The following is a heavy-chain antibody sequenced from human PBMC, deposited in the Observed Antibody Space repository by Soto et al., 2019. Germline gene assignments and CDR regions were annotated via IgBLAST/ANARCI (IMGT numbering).Heavy chain of an antibody. CDR1: GFSFTTDGMG. J-gene: IGHJ4*02. V-gene: IGHV2-5*02. D-gene: IGHD2-21*01. CDR3: AHLYWGASGTRYYFDY. CDR2: IYWDDDK. Sequence: QITLKESGPPLVKPTQTLTLTCTFSGFSFTTDGMGVGWIRQPPGKALEWLALIYWDDDKRYSPSLKSRLTITKDASRNQVVLTLTNMDPADTATYYCAHLYWGASGTRYYFDYWGQGTLVTLSS.